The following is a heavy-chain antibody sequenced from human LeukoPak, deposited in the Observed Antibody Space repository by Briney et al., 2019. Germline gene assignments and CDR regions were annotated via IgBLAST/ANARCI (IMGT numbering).Heavy chain of an antibody. CDR3: TRDTYYYDSSGYFDAFDI. CDR1: GFTFSSYW. CDR2: IRSKAYGGTT. J-gene: IGHJ3*02. V-gene: IGHV3-49*04. Sequence: GGSLRLSCAASGFTFSSYWMSWVRQAPGKGLEWVGFIRSKAYGGTTEYAASVKGRFTISRDDSKSIAYLQMNSLKTEDTAVYYCTRDTYYYDSSGYFDAFDIWGQGTMVTVSS. D-gene: IGHD3-22*01.